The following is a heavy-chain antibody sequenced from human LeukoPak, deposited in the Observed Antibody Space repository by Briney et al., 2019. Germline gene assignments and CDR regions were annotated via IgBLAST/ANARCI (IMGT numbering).Heavy chain of an antibody. D-gene: IGHD3-22*01. V-gene: IGHV3-30-3*01. CDR1: GFTFSSYA. CDR2: ISYDRSNK. Sequence: GGSLRLSCAASGFTFSSYAMHWVRQAPGKGLEWVAVISYDRSNKYYADSVKGRFTISRDNSKNTLYLQMNSLKTEDTAVYYCSTTYYYDSSEGYWGQGTLVTVSS. J-gene: IGHJ4*02. CDR3: STTYYYDSSEGY.